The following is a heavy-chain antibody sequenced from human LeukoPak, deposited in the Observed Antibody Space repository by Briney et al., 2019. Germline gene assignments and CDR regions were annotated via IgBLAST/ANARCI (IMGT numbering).Heavy chain of an antibody. CDR2: IYHSGST. V-gene: IGHV4-38-2*01. J-gene: IGHJ5*02. CDR1: GYSIGSGYY. Sequence: DPSETLSLTCAVSGYSIGSGYYWGWIRQPPGKGLEWIGSIYHSGSTYYNPSLKSRVTISVDTSKNQFSLKLSSVTAADTAVYYCARCAPAFGDYYDSALFDPWGQGTLVTVSS. CDR3: ARCAPAFGDYYDSALFDP. D-gene: IGHD3-22*01.